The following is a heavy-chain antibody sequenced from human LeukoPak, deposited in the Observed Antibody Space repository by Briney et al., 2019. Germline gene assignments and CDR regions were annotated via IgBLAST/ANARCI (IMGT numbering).Heavy chain of an antibody. Sequence: PGRSLRLSCAASGFTFSSYAMHWVRQAPGKGLEWVAVISYDGSNKYYADSVKGRFTISRDNSKNTLYLQMNSLRAEDTAVYYCARDRVSLPRLDYWGQGTLVTVSS. D-gene: IGHD3-16*01. J-gene: IGHJ4*02. CDR1: GFTFSSYA. CDR2: ISYDGSNK. CDR3: ARDRVSLPRLDY. V-gene: IGHV3-30-3*01.